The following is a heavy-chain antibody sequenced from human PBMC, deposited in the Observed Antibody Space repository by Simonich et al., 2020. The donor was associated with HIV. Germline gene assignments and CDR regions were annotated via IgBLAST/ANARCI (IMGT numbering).Heavy chain of an antibody. D-gene: IGHD3-10*01. CDR2: ISWNRGSI. V-gene: IGHV3-9*01. Sequence: EVQLVESGGGLVQPGRSLRLSCAASGFTFDDYAMHWVRQAPGKGLGWFSGISWNRGSIGYADSVKGRFTISRDNAKNSLYLQMNSLRAEDTALYYCAKDKGAYYGSGSPVYWGQGTLVTVSS. CDR1: GFTFDDYA. J-gene: IGHJ4*02. CDR3: AKDKGAYYGSGSPVY.